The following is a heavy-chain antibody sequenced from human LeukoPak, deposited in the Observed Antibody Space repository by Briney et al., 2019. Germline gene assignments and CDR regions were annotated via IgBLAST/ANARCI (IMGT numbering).Heavy chain of an antibody. Sequence: LETLSLTCTVSGYSISSGYYWGWIRQPPGKGLEWIGSIYHSGSTYYNPSLKSRVTISVDTSKNQFSLKLSSVTAADTAVYYCARLQDGDYRRLGVNWFDPWGQGTLVTVSS. V-gene: IGHV4-38-2*02. CDR3: ARLQDGDYRRLGVNWFDP. CDR2: IYHSGST. J-gene: IGHJ5*02. D-gene: IGHD4-17*01. CDR1: GYSISSGYY.